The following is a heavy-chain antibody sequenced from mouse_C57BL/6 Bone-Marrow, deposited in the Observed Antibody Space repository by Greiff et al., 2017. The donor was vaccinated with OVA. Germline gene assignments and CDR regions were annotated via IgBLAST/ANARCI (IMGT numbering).Heavy chain of an antibody. CDR2: IYPGSGNT. D-gene: IGHD2-3*01. V-gene: IGHV1-76*01. CDR3: ARSDGYYEYYFDY. Sequence: QVQLQQSGAELVRPGASVKLSCKASGYTFTDYYINWVKQRPGQGLEWIARIYPGSGNTYYNEKFKGKATLTAEKSSSTAYMQLSSLTSEDSAVYFCARSDGYYEYYFDYWGQGTTLTVSS. CDR1: GYTFTDYY. J-gene: IGHJ2*01.